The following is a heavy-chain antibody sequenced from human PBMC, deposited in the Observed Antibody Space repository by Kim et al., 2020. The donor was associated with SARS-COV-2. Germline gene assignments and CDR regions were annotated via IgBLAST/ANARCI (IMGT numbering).Heavy chain of an antibody. CDR3: ARGQLRATFDY. CDR1: AGSFSGYY. CDR2: INHSGST. D-gene: IGHD4-17*01. J-gene: IGHJ4*02. V-gene: IGHV4-34*01. Sequence: ETLSLTCAVYAGSFSGYYWSWIRQPPGKGLEWIGEINHSGSTNYNPSLKSRVTISVDTSKNQFSLKLTSVTAADTAVYFCARGQLRATFDYWDQGTLVTVSS.